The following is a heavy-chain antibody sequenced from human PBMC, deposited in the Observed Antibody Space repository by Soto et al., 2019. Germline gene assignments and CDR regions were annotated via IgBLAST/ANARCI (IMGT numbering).Heavy chain of an antibody. V-gene: IGHV1-69*08. CDR3: ARPDFGDYWYFDL. J-gene: IGHJ2*01. CDR2: IIPALGTA. Sequence: QAQLVQSGAEVKKPGSSVKVSCKASGGTFSSHTFSWVRQAPGQGLEWMGRIIPALGTATHAQKFQGRVTSTADESATTVYLELNSRRAEDTAVYYCARPDFGDYWYFDLWGRGTLVTVSS. CDR1: GGTFSSHT. D-gene: IGHD4-17*01.